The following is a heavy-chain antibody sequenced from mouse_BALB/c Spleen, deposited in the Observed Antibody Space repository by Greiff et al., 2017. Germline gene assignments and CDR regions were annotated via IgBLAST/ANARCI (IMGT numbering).Heavy chain of an antibody. CDR3: ARGEYYGYPFAY. V-gene: IGHV5-9-3*01. CDR1: GFTFSSYA. CDR2: ISSGGSYT. D-gene: IGHD1-2*01. Sequence: EVQRVESGGGLVKPGGSLKLSCAASGFTFSSYAMSWVRQTPEKRLEWVATISSGGSYTYYPDSVKGRFTISRDNARNILYLQMSSLRSEDTAMYYCARGEYYGYPFAYWGQGTLVTVSA. J-gene: IGHJ3*01.